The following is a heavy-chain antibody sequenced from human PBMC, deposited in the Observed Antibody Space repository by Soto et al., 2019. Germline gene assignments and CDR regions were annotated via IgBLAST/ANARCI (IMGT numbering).Heavy chain of an antibody. V-gene: IGHV4-59*01. CDR3: AGSPFGYGDSYFDY. Sequence: PSETLSLTCTVSGGSISSYYWSWIRQPPGKGLEWIGYIYYSGSTNYNPSLKSRVTISVDTSKNQFSLKLSSVTAADTAVYYCAGSPFGYGDSYFDYWGQGTLVTVSS. J-gene: IGHJ4*02. CDR2: IYYSGST. CDR1: GGSISSYY. D-gene: IGHD4-17*01.